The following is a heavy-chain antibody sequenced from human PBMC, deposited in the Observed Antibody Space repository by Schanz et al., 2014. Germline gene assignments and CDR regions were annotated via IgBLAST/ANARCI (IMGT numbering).Heavy chain of an antibody. CDR2: FTGTGTV. Sequence: EVQLVESGGGLVQPGGSLRLSCAASGFTFSSYSMNWVRQAPGRGLEWISYFTGTGTVMYADSVKGRFTIIRVNGKNSLSLQMNSLRVDDTAIYYCARDSNGDGGDHLWFDSWGQGILVTVSS. V-gene: IGHV3-48*01. D-gene: IGHD4-17*01. CDR3: ARDSNGDGGDHLWFDS. CDR1: GFTFSSYS. J-gene: IGHJ5*01.